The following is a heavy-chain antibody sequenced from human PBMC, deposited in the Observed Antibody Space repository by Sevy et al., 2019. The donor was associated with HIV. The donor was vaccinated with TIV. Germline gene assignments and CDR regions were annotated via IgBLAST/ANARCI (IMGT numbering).Heavy chain of an antibody. CDR3: ARDSNVYDSGGSLDS. J-gene: IGHJ4*02. CDR2: ILHDGSRQ. V-gene: IGHV3-30*04. D-gene: IGHD6-25*01. Sequence: GGSLRLSCTASGFSFSIHSMHWVRQAPGKGLGWVSFILHDGSRQDYADSVKGRFIISRDNSKNTVYLEMSGLRPEDTATYYCARDSNVYDSGGSLDSWGQGTLVTVSS. CDR1: GFSFSIHS.